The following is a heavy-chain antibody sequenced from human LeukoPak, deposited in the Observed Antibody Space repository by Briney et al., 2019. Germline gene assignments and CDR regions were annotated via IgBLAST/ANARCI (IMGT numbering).Heavy chain of an antibody. CDR2: IIPIFGTA. CDR3: ARSARITIFGVVIGTNYYYYMDV. J-gene: IGHJ6*03. CDR1: GGTFSSYA. V-gene: IGHV1-69*05. D-gene: IGHD3-3*01. Sequence: GASVKVSCKASGGTFSSYAISWVRQAPGQGLEWMGGIIPIFGTANYAQKFQGRVTITTDESTSTAYMELSSLRSEDTAVYYCARSARITIFGVVIGTNYYYYMDVWGKGTTVTVSS.